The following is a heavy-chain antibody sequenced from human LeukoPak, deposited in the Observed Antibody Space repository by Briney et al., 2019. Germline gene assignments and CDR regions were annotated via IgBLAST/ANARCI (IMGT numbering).Heavy chain of an antibody. Sequence: GGSLRLSCAASGFTFSSYWMHWIRQAPGQGLVWVSRINSDGSSINYADSVKGRFTISRDNAKNTLHLQMNSLRGEDTAVYYCARDLDGSGNYHWFDPWGQGTLDTVSS. V-gene: IGHV3-74*01. CDR3: ARDLDGSGNYHWFDP. D-gene: IGHD3-10*01. CDR2: INSDGSSI. J-gene: IGHJ5*02. CDR1: GFTFSSYW.